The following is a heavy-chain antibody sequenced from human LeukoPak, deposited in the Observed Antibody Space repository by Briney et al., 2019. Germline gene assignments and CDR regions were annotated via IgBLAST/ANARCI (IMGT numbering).Heavy chain of an antibody. CDR3: ARGERYYDSSGYSGHFDY. J-gene: IGHJ4*02. Sequence: SETLSLTCTVSGGSISSSSYYWGWIRQPPGKGLEWIGSIYYNPSLKSRVTISVDTSKNQFSLKLSSVTAADTAVYYCARGERYYDSSGYSGHFDYWGQGTLVTVSS. V-gene: IGHV4-39*07. CDR2: IY. D-gene: IGHD3-22*01. CDR1: GGSISSSSYY.